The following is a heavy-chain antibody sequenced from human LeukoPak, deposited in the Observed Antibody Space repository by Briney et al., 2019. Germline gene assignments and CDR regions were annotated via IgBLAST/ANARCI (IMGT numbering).Heavy chain of an antibody. CDR1: GGSISSGGYY. CDR2: IYYSGST. CDR3: ARNPSLHIVVVTAIDY. D-gene: IGHD2-21*02. J-gene: IGHJ4*02. Sequence: SQTLSLTCTVSGGSISSGGYYWSWIRQHPGKGLEWIGYIYYSGSTYYNPSLKSRVTISVDTSKNQFSLKLTSVTAADTAVYYCARNPSLHIVVVTAIDYWGQGTLVTVSS. V-gene: IGHV4-31*03.